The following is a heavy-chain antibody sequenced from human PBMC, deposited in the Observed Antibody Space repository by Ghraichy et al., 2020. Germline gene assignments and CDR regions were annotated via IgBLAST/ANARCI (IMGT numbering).Heavy chain of an antibody. V-gene: IGHV4-34*01. CDR2: INHSGST. CDR1: GGSFSGYY. CDR3: ARAHEDDRSLPRDFDY. D-gene: IGHD2-15*01. Sequence: SQTLSLTCAVYGGSFSGYYWSWIRQPPGKGLEWIGEINHSGSTNYNPSLKSRVTISVDTSKNQFSLKLSSVTAADTAVYYCARAHEDDRSLPRDFDYWGQGTLVTFSS. J-gene: IGHJ4*02.